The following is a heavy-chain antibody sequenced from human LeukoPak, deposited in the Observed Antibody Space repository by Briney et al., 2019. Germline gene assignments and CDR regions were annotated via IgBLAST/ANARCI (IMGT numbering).Heavy chain of an antibody. Sequence: GRSLRLSCAASGFTFSSYGMHWVRQAPGKGLEWVAAISYDGSYKYYADSVKGRFTISRDNSKNTLYLQMDSLRVEDTAIYYCAKKVLGYFGDIAFDYWGQGSLVTVSS. CDR3: AKKVLGYFGDIAFDY. CDR1: GFTFSSYG. V-gene: IGHV3-30*18. D-gene: IGHD4-17*01. J-gene: IGHJ4*02. CDR2: ISYDGSYK.